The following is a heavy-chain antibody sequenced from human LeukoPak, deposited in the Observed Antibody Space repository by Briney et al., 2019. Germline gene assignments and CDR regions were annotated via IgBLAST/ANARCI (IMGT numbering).Heavy chain of an antibody. CDR3: AKDTAQRYTYGTIEQDY. D-gene: IGHD2-2*02. Sequence: GGSLRLSCAASGIAFSTYVMSWVRQAPGKGLEWVSVVSESGEITHYADSVKGRFTIARDTSKNTVYLQMNSLRAEDPAVYHCAKDTAQRYTYGTIEQDYRGQGTPVTVSP. CDR2: VSESGEIT. CDR1: GIAFSTYV. J-gene: IGHJ4*02. V-gene: IGHV3-23*01.